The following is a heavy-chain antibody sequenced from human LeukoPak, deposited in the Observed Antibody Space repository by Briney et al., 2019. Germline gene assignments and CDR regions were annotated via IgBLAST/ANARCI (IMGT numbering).Heavy chain of an antibody. CDR1: GFAFSNAR. V-gene: IGHV3-7*03. D-gene: IGHD3-3*01. Sequence: GGSLRLSCAASGFAFSNARVHWVRQAPGKGLEWVANIKLDGSEKNYVDSVKGRFTISRDNTKNSLYLQMNSLRVEDTAVFYCARDQYDTWSRRGNFDSWGQGTLVIVSS. CDR3: ARDQYDTWSRRGNFDS. J-gene: IGHJ4*02. CDR2: IKLDGSEK.